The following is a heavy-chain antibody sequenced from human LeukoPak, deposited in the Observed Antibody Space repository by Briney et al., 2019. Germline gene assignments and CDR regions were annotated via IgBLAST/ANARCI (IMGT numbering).Heavy chain of an antibody. V-gene: IGHV3-7*01. Sequence: GGSLRLSCAASGFAISKYWMAWVRQAPGKGLEWVANIKEDGSQKHYVDSVKGRFTISRDNAKNSLYLQMNSLRAEDTAVYYCARDNYGLYDYWGQGTLVTVSS. CDR1: GFAISKYW. CDR3: ARDNYGLYDY. D-gene: IGHD3-10*01. J-gene: IGHJ4*02. CDR2: IKEDGSQK.